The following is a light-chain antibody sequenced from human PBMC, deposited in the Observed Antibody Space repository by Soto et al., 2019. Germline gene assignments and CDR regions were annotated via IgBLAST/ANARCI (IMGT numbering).Light chain of an antibody. CDR2: SAS. CDR1: QSISTE. Sequence: EIAMTQSPATLSVSPGERATLSCRASQSISTELAWYLQIPGQPPRLLIYSASTSATGVPARFTGSGCGSECTLIFIGLQSDDVANYYCYQGRTWPISFGQWNRLEI. CDR3: YQGRTWPIS. V-gene: IGKV3-15*01. J-gene: IGKJ2*03.